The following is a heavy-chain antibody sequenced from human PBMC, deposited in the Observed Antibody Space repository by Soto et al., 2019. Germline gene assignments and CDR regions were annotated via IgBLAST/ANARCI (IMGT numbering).Heavy chain of an antibody. CDR2: VYSSGTT. D-gene: IGHD2-21*02. CDR3: ARHSRVTPIDY. J-gene: IGHJ4*02. CDR1: GGSISSSSYY. V-gene: IGHV4-39*01. Sequence: QLQLQESGPGLVKHSETLSLTCTVSGGSISSSSYYWGWIRQPPGKGLEWVGSVYSSGTTYYNPSLRSRVTISVDTSKNQFSLNLSPVTAADTAVYYCARHSRVTPIDYWGQGTLVTVSS.